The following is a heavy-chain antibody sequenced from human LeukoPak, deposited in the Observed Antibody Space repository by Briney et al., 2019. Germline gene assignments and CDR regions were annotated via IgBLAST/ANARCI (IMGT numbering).Heavy chain of an antibody. J-gene: IGHJ3*02. Sequence: GGSLRLSCAASGFTFSSYWMHWVRQAPGKGLVWVSRINSDGSSTSYADSVKGRFTTSRDNAKNTLYLQMNSLRAEDTAVYYCARASSGWSHDAFDIWGQGTMVTVSS. CDR3: ARASSGWSHDAFDI. D-gene: IGHD6-19*01. CDR2: INSDGSST. CDR1: GFTFSSYW. V-gene: IGHV3-74*01.